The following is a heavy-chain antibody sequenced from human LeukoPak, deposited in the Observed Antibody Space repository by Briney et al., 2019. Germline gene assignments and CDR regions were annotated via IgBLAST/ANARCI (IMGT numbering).Heavy chain of an antibody. CDR1: GFTFSSYS. CDR3: ARGAPSLMAVAATPDY. D-gene: IGHD2-15*01. J-gene: IGHJ4*02. Sequence: PGGSLRLSCAASGFTFSSYSMNWVRQAPGKGLEWVSSISSSSSYIYYADSVKGRFTISRDNAKNSLYLQMNSLRAEDTAVYYCARGAPSLMAVAATPDYWGQGTLVTVSS. CDR2: ISSSSSYI. V-gene: IGHV3-21*01.